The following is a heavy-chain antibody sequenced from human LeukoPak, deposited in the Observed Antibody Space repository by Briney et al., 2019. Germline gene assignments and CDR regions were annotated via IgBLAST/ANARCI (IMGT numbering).Heavy chain of an antibody. CDR3: ATHGVIGTKYYDY. CDR1: GGSISSYY. CDR2: IYYSGST. J-gene: IGHJ4*02. Sequence: SETLSLTCTVSGGSISSYYWSWIRQPPGKGLEWIGYIYYSGSTNYNPSLKSRVTISVDTSKNQFSLKLSSVTAADTAVYYCATHGVIGTKYYDYWGQGTLVTVSS. D-gene: IGHD2-21*01. V-gene: IGHV4-59*01.